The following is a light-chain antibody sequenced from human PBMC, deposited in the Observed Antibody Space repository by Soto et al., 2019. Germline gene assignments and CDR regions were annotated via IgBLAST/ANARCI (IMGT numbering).Light chain of an antibody. CDR2: NSS. Sequence: EIVLTQSPGTLFLSPGERATLSCRASQSVRSNYLAWYQQKPGQAPRLLIYNSSTRATGIPDRFSGSGSGTDFTLTISRLEPEDFALYYCQQYRDSPQTFGQGTQVEIK. V-gene: IGKV3-20*01. CDR1: QSVRSNY. CDR3: QQYRDSPQT. J-gene: IGKJ1*01.